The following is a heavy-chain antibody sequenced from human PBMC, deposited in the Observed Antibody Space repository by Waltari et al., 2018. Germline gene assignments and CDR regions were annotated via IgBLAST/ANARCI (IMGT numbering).Heavy chain of an antibody. CDR3: ARDVDYDSSGYYSDY. CDR1: GGTFSRYT. J-gene: IGHJ4*02. D-gene: IGHD3-22*01. Sequence: QVQLVQSGAEVKKPGSSVKVSCKASGGTFSRYTISWVRQAPGQGLEWMGRIIPILGIANYAQKFQGRVTITADKSTSTAYMELSSLRSEDTAVYYCARDVDYDSSGYYSDYWGQGTLVTVSS. V-gene: IGHV1-69*08. CDR2: IIPILGIA.